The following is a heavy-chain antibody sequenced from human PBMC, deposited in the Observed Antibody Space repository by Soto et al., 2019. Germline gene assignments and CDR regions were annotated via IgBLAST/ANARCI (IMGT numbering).Heavy chain of an antibody. Sequence: ASVKVSCTASGYTFTRYAMHWVRQAPGQRLEWMGWINAGNGNTKYSQKFQGRVTIARDTSASTAYMELSSLRSEDTAVYYCASSNIVAAPYGMAVWGKGTTVTVS. D-gene: IGHD6-13*01. CDR3: ASSNIVAAPYGMAV. V-gene: IGHV1-3*01. CDR1: GYTFTRYA. J-gene: IGHJ6*04. CDR2: INAGNGNT.